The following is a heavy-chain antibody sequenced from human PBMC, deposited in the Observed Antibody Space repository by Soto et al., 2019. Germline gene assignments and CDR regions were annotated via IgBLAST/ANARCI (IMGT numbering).Heavy chain of an antibody. CDR3: ARAAGYYGSGSYYSVYYYYGMDV. Sequence: SETLSLTCTVSGGSISSGGYYWSWIRQHPGKGLEWIGYIYYSGSTYYNPSLKCRVTISVDTSKNQFSLKLSSVTAADTAVYYCARAAGYYGSGSYYSVYYYYGMDVWGQGTTVTVSS. CDR2: IYYSGST. V-gene: IGHV4-31*03. D-gene: IGHD3-10*01. CDR1: GGSISSGGYY. J-gene: IGHJ6*02.